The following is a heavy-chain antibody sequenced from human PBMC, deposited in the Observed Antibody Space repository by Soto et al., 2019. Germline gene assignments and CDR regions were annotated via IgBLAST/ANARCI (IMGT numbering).Heavy chain of an antibody. V-gene: IGHV4-34*01. J-gene: IGHJ4*02. CDR3: ARAGDGSSSYFDY. Sequence: WTWIRQPPGKGLEWIGEINHSGNTNYSPSLKRRVTLSLDTSKNQFSLKLSYVTAADTAVYYCARAGDGSSSYFDYWGQGTLVTVSS. CDR2: INHSGNT. D-gene: IGHD6-6*01.